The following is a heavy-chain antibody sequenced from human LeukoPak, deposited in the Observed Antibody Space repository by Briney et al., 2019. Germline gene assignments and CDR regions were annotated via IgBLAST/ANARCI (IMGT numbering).Heavy chain of an antibody. CDR2: IRSNAYGGTT. V-gene: IGHV3-49*04. CDR3: TRYRGYFDY. CDR1: GFTFSSYA. D-gene: IGHD3-10*01. J-gene: IGHJ4*02. Sequence: GGSLRLSCAASGFTFSSYAMSWVRQAPGKGLEWVGFIRSNAYGGTTEYAASVKGRFTISRDDSKSIAYLQMNSLKTEDTAVYYCTRYRGYFDYWGPGTLVTVSS.